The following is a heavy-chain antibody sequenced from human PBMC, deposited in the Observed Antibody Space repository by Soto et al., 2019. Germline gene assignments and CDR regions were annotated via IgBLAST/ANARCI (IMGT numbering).Heavy chain of an antibody. D-gene: IGHD2-15*01. Sequence: SETLSLTCTFSCGSIYRSGYYWGWIRQPPGRGLEWIGNIDYNGVTYSNPSLKGRVTISRDTSKNQFSLKLTSVTAADTALYYCGKVLVGATGHTDSDSWGPGTLVTVSS. V-gene: IGHV4-39*01. J-gene: IGHJ4*02. CDR2: IDYNGVT. CDR3: GKVLVGATGHTDSDS. CDR1: CGSIYRSGYY.